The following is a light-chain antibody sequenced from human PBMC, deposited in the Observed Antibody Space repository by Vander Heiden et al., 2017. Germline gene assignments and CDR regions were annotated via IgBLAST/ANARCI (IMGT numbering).Light chain of an antibody. CDR1: RKSLSSTNNKNF. V-gene: IGKV4-1*01. CDR3: HQHVRRPLT. CDR2: WAS. Sequence: EIVMTQSPEPLSVALGERATTNCNTSRKSLSSTNNKNFLAWYQLKPGQSPKMLVYWASTRVSRVPERFHGSGSTTGFTLTISSLQAEDVAVYYCHQHVRRPLTFGKGTKVEIK. J-gene: IGKJ1*01.